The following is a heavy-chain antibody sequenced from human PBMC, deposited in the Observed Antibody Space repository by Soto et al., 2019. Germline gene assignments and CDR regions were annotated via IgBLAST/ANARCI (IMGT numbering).Heavy chain of an antibody. J-gene: IGHJ3*02. CDR3: AKMGRINYYDSSGYYYSYAFDI. CDR2: ISGSGGST. CDR1: GFTFSSYA. D-gene: IGHD3-22*01. V-gene: IGHV3-23*01. Sequence: LRLSCAASGFTFSSYAMSWVRQAPGKGLEWVSAISGSGGSTYYEDSVKGRFTISRDNSKNTLYLQMNSLRAEDTAVYYCAKMGRINYYDSSGYYYSYAFDIWGQGTMVTVSS.